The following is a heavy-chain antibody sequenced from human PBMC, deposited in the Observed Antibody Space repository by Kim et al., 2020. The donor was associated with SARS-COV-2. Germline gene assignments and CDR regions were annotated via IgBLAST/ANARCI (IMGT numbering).Heavy chain of an antibody. CDR3: ARSYDYGGFDL. J-gene: IGHJ2*01. CDR2: ISNSGLTI. V-gene: IGHV3-11*04. CDR1: GFTFRDYY. Sequence: GGSLRLSCAASGFTFRDYYMSWIRQAPGKGLEWVSYISNSGLTIYYADSVKGRFTISRDNAKNSVYLQMNSLRAEDTAVYYCARSYDYGGFDLWGRGTLVSVSS. D-gene: IGHD3-10*01.